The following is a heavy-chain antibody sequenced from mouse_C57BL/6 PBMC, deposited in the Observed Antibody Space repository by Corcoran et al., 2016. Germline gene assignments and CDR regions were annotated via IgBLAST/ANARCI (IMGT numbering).Heavy chain of an antibody. V-gene: IGHV9-3*01. Sequence: QIQLVQSGPELKKPGETVKISCKASGYTFTTYGMSWVKQAPGKGLKWMGWINTYSGVPTYADDFKGRFAFSFETSASTAYLQINNLKNEDTATYFCARSGGSSGSFDYWGQGTTLTVSS. J-gene: IGHJ2*01. CDR3: ARSGGSSGSFDY. CDR2: INTYSGVP. CDR1: GYTFTTYG. D-gene: IGHD3-2*02.